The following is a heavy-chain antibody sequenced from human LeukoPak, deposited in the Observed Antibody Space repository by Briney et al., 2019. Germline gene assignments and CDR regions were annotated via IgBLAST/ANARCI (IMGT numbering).Heavy chain of an antibody. CDR2: IYYSGST. CDR1: GGSISSGDYY. V-gene: IGHV4-30-4*01. D-gene: IGHD5-18*01. J-gene: IGHJ6*03. CDR3: ARARGYSYGYYYYYYMDV. Sequence: PSQTLSLTCTVSGGSISSGDYYWSWIRQPPGKGLEWIGYIYYSGSTYYNPSLKSRVTISVDTSKNQFSLKLSSVTAADTAVYYCARARGYSYGYYYYYYMDVWGKGTTVTVSS.